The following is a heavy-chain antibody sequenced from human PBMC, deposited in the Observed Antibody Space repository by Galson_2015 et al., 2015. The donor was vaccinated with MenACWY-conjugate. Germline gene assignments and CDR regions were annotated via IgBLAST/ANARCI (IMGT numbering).Heavy chain of an antibody. Sequence: PALVTPTPPLTLPCSFSDLSGFSLSTTGVGVGWFRQPPGKALEWLALIYWDDDQRYRSSLRSRLTITKDPSTHQVVLKITNMDPDDTGTYFCAHRTDYYNGAFGYWGQGILVTVSS. J-gene: IGHJ4*02. CDR1: DLSGFSLSTTGVG. D-gene: IGHD3-22*01. CDR3: AHRTDYYNGAFGY. CDR2: IYWDDDQ. V-gene: IGHV2-5*02.